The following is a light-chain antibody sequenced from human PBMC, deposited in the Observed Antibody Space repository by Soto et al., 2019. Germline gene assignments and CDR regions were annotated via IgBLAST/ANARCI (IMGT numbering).Light chain of an antibody. CDR1: QSVGSS. CDR2: AAS. CDR3: QQGNTWPWT. J-gene: IGKJ1*01. V-gene: IGKV3-11*01. Sequence: TQSPSTLSASVGDRVTITCRASQSVGSSLAWYQQKLGQAPRLLIYAASDRATGIPGRFSGSGSGTDFTLIISSLEPEDFAFYYCQQGNTWPWTFGQGTKVDIK.